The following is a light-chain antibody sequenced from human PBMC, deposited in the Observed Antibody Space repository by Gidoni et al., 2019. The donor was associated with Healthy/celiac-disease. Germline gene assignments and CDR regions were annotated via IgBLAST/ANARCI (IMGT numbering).Light chain of an antibody. CDR2: RNN. J-gene: IGLJ2*01. CDR3: AAWDDSLSGVV. Sequence: QPVLTQPPSASGTPGQRVTIPCSGSSSNIGSNYVYWYQQPPGTPPKLLIYRNNQRPSGVPDRFSGSKSGNSASLAISGLRSEDEADYYCAAWDDSLSGVVFGGGTKLTVL. V-gene: IGLV1-47*01. CDR1: SSNIGSNY.